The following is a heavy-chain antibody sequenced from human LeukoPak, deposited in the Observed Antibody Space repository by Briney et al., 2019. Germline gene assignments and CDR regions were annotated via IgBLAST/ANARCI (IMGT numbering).Heavy chain of an antibody. Sequence: PGRSLRLSCAASGFTFSSYAMHWVRQAPGKGLEWVAVISYDGSNKYYADSVKGRFTISRDNSKNTLYLQMNSLRAEDTAVYYCAKDCHCYYDILTGYADYWGQGTLVTVSS. CDR2: ISYDGSNK. V-gene: IGHV3-30-3*01. CDR1: GFTFSSYA. J-gene: IGHJ4*02. D-gene: IGHD3-9*01. CDR3: AKDCHCYYDILTGYADY.